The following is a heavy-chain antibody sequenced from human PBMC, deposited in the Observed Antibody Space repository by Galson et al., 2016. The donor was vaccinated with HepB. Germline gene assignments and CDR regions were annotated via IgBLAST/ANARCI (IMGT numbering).Heavy chain of an antibody. CDR2: ISCTHTHT. V-gene: IGHV3-11*06. CDR3: ARGTGGHFPNY. D-gene: IGHD2-8*02. J-gene: IGHJ4*02. Sequence: SLRLSCAASGFAFSDYYMSWIRQAPGKGLEWVSYISCTHTHTNYTDSVKGRFTISRDDAKNSLYLQLNSLRVEDTAVYFCARGTGGHFPNYWGQGTLVTVAS. CDR1: GFAFSDYY.